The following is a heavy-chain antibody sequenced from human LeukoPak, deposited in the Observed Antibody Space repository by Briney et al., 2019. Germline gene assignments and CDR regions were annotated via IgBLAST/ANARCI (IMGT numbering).Heavy chain of an antibody. J-gene: IGHJ4*02. D-gene: IGHD4-23*01. CDR3: AKDRLSSRDDFGGNFDY. V-gene: IGHV3-23*01. CDR1: GFTFSSFA. CDR2: ISGSGGWT. Sequence: GGSLRLSCAASGFTFSSFATHWVRQAPGKGLEWVSAISGSGGWTYYADSVKGRFTMSKDNSKNTPYLLLNSLRAEDTAVYYCAKDRLSSRDDFGGNFDYWGQGTLVTVSS.